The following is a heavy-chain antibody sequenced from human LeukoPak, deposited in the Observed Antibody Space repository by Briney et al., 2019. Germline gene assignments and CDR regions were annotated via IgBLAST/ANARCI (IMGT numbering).Heavy chain of an antibody. D-gene: IGHD1-26*01. CDR2: IYSGGST. CDR3: AGVASGSYYYPFDY. Sequence: GGSLRLSCAASGFTVSSNYMSWVRQAPGKGLEWVSVIYSGGSTYYADSVKGRFTISRDNSKNTLYLQMNSLRAEDTAVYYCAGVASGSYYYPFDYWGQGTLVTVSS. J-gene: IGHJ4*02. CDR1: GFTVSSNY. V-gene: IGHV3-53*01.